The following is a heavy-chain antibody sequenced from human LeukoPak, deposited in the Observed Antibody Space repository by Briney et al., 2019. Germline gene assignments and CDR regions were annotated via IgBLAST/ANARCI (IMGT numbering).Heavy chain of an antibody. D-gene: IGHD4-17*01. CDR3: ARSGTTVTKRPFDY. V-gene: IGHV4-61*03. CDR1: GGSVSTDYYY. Sequence: PSETLSLTCTVSGGSVSTDYYYWSWIRQPPGKGLEWIGYIYYSGSTNYNPSLKSRITISVGTSKNHFSLKLSSVTAADTAVYYCARSGTTVTKRPFDYWGQGALVTVSS. CDR2: IYYSGST. J-gene: IGHJ4*02.